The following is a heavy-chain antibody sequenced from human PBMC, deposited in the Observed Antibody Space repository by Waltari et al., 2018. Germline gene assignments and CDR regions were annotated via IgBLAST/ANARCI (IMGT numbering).Heavy chain of an antibody. CDR1: GMG. V-gene: IGHV2-5*02. Sequence: GMGVGWIRQPPGKALEWLALIYWDDDKRYRPSLKSRLTITKHTSKNQVVLTMTNMDSVDTATYYCAHKKYGVANSFDYWGQGILVTVSA. CDR3: AHKKYGVANSFDY. CDR2: IYWDDDK. D-gene: IGHD2-15*01. J-gene: IGHJ4*02.